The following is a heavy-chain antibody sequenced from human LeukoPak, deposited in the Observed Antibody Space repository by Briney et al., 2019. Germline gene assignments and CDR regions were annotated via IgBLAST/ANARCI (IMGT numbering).Heavy chain of an antibody. CDR3: ARWAGYSSSWPAVDY. CDR2: IYYSGST. V-gene: IGHV4-39*01. Sequence: TSETLSLTCTVSGGSISSSSYYWGWIRQPPGKGLEWIGSIYYSGSTYYNPSLKSRVTISVDTSKNQFSLKLSSVTAADTAVYYCARWAGYSSSWPAVDYWGQGTLVTVSS. CDR1: GGSISSSSYY. J-gene: IGHJ4*02. D-gene: IGHD6-13*01.